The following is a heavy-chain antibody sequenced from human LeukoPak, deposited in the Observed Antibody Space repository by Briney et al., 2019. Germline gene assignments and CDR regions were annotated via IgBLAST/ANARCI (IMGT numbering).Heavy chain of an antibody. Sequence: GASVKVSCKASGYTFTSYDINWVRQATGQGLEWMGRMNPNSGNTGYAQKFQGRVTMTRNTSISTAYMELSSLRSEDTAVYYCARGKVPEPYSYGYVYFYYWGQGTLVTVSS. D-gene: IGHD5-18*01. CDR1: GYTFTSYD. V-gene: IGHV1-8*01. J-gene: IGHJ4*02. CDR3: ARGKVPEPYSYGYVYFYY. CDR2: MNPNSGNT.